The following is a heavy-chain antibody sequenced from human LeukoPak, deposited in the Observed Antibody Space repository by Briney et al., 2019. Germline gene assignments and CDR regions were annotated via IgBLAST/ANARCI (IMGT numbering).Heavy chain of an antibody. CDR1: GYSISSGYY. J-gene: IGHJ4*02. D-gene: IGHD1-26*01. V-gene: IGHV4-38-2*01. CDR3: SRLRYSGSYYTLFDY. Sequence: SETLSLTCAVSGYSISSGYYWGWIRQPPGNGLGWIGSIYHSGSTYYNPSLKSRVTISGDTSKNQSSLKLSSVTAADTAVYYCSRLRYSGSYYTLFDYWGQGTLVTVSS. CDR2: IYHSGST.